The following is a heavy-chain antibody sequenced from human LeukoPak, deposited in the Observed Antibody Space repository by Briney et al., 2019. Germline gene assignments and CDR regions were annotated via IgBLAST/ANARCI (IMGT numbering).Heavy chain of an antibody. CDR2: ISFDATKE. V-gene: IGHV3-30*01. Sequence: GGSLRLSCAASGFTFSNYAMHWARQAPGKGLEWVAVISFDATKEYFGKSVKGRFTISRDNSKATLYLQMHRLRIEDTALYFCARFKVGTNTTQKNAFDIWGRGTVVALSS. D-gene: IGHD1-1*01. CDR1: GFTFSNYA. CDR3: ARFKVGTNTTQKNAFDI. J-gene: IGHJ3*02.